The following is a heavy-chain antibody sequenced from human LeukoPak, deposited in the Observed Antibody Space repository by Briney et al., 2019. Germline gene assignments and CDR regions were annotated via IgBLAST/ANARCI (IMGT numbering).Heavy chain of an antibody. CDR3: AKDAILGIAAAGDYYYYYMDV. D-gene: IGHD6-13*01. J-gene: IGHJ6*03. CDR1: GFTFSSYW. V-gene: IGHV3-7*01. Sequence: GGSLRLSCAASGFTFSSYWMSWVRQAPGKGLEWVANIKQDGSEKYYVDSVKGRFTISRDNARNSLYLQMNSLRAEDTAVYYCAKDAILGIAAAGDYYYYYMDVWGKGTTVTVSS. CDR2: IKQDGSEK.